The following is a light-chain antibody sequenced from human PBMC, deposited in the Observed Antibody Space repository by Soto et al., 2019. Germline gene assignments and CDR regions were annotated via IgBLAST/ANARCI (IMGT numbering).Light chain of an antibody. CDR3: SSYTTSTTLV. V-gene: IGLV2-14*03. Sequence: QSALTQPASVSGSPGQSITISCTGTSSDVGGYNSVSWYQQHPGKVPKLMIYDVTNRPAGISNRFSGSTSGNTASLTISGLQADDEADYYCSSYTTSTTLVFGTGTKVTVL. CDR2: DVT. CDR1: SSDVGGYNS. J-gene: IGLJ1*01.